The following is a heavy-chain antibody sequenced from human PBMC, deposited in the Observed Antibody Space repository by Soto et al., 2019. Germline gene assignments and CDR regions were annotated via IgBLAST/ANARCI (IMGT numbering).Heavy chain of an antibody. D-gene: IGHD2-8*01. CDR3: ARGLRWDILLVVYAIEGETNDY. Sequence: QAQLVQSGAEAKKPGASVKVSCKASGYTFTRYDINWVRQATGQGLEWMGWMNPNSCNTVYAQKFQGRVTTTRNTSKSTAYMELSSLRSDDTAVYYCARGLRWDILLVVYAIEGETNDYWGQGTLVNVSS. J-gene: IGHJ4*02. CDR1: GYTFTRYD. CDR2: MNPNSCNT. V-gene: IGHV1-8*01.